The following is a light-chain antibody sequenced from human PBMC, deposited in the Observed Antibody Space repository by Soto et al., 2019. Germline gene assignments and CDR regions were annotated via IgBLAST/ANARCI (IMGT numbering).Light chain of an antibody. V-gene: IGKV3-15*01. CDR2: GAS. J-gene: IGKJ2*01. Sequence: EIVMTQSPANLSVSPGERATLSCRASQSISSNLAWYQQKPGQGPRLLIYGASTRATGIPARFSGSWSGTEVTLTISSLQSEDFAVYFCQQYNKWRPYTFGQVTKLEIK. CDR1: QSISSN. CDR3: QQYNKWRPYT.